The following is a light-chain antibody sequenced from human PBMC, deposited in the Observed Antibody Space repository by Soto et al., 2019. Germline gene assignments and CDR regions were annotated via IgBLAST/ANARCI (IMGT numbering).Light chain of an antibody. V-gene: IGKV3-15*01. J-gene: IGKJ1*01. Sequence: EVVMTQSPATLSVSPGERATLSCRASLSVGRNVAGYQQKPGQAPGLLIYGASTRATGIPARFSGSGSGTEFTLTISSLQSEDFGVYCCHQYDYWPPWTFGQGTKVEIK. CDR2: GAS. CDR3: HQYDYWPPWT. CDR1: LSVGRN.